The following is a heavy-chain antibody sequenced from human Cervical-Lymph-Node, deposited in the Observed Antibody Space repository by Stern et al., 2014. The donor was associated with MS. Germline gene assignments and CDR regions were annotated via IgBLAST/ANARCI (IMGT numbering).Heavy chain of an antibody. CDR1: GFTFSDYG. J-gene: IGHJ4*02. CDR2: VSGNGVDT. Sequence: VQLVESGGGLVQPGGSLRLSCAASGFTFSDYGINWVRQAPGKGLEWVSSVSGNGVDTYYGDSVKGRFTISRDNSKNTLYLQMNSLRAEDTAVYFCAKDVAVADPFYFDYWGQGTLVTVSS. V-gene: IGHV3-23*04. D-gene: IGHD6-19*01. CDR3: AKDVAVADPFYFDY.